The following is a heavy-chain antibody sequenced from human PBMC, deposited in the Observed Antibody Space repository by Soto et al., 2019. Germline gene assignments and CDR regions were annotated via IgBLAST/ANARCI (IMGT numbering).Heavy chain of an antibody. CDR3: AKEKVLGTVLLEF. D-gene: IGHD1-1*01. CDR1: GFTFSSFA. Sequence: DVHLLESGGDLVQPGGSLRISCGASGFTFSSFAMSWVRQAPGKGLEWVSSLRGNGAGIHYADSVKGPFTVSRDNSRNTLLLQMASLRADDTAVYYCAKEKVLGTVLLEFWGWGTRVNVSS. J-gene: IGHJ4*02. CDR2: LRGNGAGI. V-gene: IGHV3-23*01.